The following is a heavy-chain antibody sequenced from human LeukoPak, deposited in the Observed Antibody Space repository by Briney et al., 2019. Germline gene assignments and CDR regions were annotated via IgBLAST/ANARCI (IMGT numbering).Heavy chain of an antibody. J-gene: IGHJ5*02. CDR3: ARRDRGWFDP. CDR1: GGSISSYY. CDR2: IYYSGST. V-gene: IGHV4-59*01. Sequence: TSETLSLTCTVSGGSISSYYWSWIRQPPGKGLEWIGYIYYSGSTNYNPSLKSRVTISVDTSKNQFSLKLSSVTAADTAMYYCARRDRGWFDPWGQGTLVTVSS.